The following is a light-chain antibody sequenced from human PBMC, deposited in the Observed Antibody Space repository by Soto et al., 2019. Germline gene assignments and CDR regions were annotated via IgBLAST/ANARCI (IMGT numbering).Light chain of an antibody. V-gene: IGKV1-5*01. CDR3: HQYSRSSWT. J-gene: IGKJ1*01. CDR1: QSIGTW. Sequence: DIQMTQSPSTLSASVGDRVTITCRASQSIGTWVAWYQQKPGEAPKFLIYDVSTLDSGVPSRLSGSGSGPEFTLTISGLQPDDFATYYCHQYSRSSWTFRQGTKVDIK. CDR2: DVS.